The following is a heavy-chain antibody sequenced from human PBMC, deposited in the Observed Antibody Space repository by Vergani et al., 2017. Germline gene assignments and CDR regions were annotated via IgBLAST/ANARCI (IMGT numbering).Heavy chain of an antibody. J-gene: IGHJ6*02. D-gene: IGHD2-8*01. V-gene: IGHV3-53*01. CDR3: ARDWRQSCTNGVCYTSDGMDV. CDR2: IYTGGTA. CDR1: GFTVSSNY. Sequence: EVQLLESGGGLIQPGGSLRLSCAASGFTVSSNYMSWVRQAPGKGLEWGSLIYTGGTASYADSVEGRFTISKDNSKNTLYLQMNSLRAEDSAVYYCARDWRQSCTNGVCYTSDGMDVWGQGTTVTVSS.